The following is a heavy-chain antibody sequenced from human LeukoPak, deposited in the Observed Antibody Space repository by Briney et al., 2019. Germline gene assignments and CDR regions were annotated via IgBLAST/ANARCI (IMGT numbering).Heavy chain of an antibody. D-gene: IGHD2-15*01. V-gene: IGHV3-7*01. CDR1: GFTFSNHC. CDR2: IKQDGSEK. CDR3: ARWGGGSCSDS. Sequence: GGSLRLSCAASGFTFSNHCMSWVRQAPGKGLEWVANIKQDGSEKYYVDSVKGRFTISRDNAKNSLYLQMNSLRDEDTAVYYCARWGGGSCSDSWGQGTLVTVSS. J-gene: IGHJ5*02.